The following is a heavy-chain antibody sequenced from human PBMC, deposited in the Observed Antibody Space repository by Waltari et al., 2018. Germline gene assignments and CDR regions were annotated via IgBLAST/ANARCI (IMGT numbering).Heavy chain of an antibody. D-gene: IGHD3-10*01. CDR2: IWYDGSNK. Sequence: QVQLVESGGGVVQPGRSLRLSCAASGFTLSSYGLPWVRQAPGKGLEWVAVIWYDGSNKYYADSVKGRFTISRDNSKNTLYLQMNSLRAEDTAVYYCARVRYYGSGSYLDYWGQGTLVTVSS. CDR1: GFTLSSYG. CDR3: ARVRYYGSGSYLDY. V-gene: IGHV3-33*01. J-gene: IGHJ4*02.